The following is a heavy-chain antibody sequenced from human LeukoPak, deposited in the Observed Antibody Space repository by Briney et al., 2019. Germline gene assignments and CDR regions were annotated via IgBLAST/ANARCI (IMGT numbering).Heavy chain of an antibody. CDR2: ISAGNGNT. CDR1: GYIFTSYV. CDR3: AKDSHNFSADF. Sequence: ASVKVSCKASGYIFTSYVIHWVRQAPGQRLEWMGLISAGNGNTKYSQEFQDRVTITSDTSATTAYMELSSLRSEDTAIYYCAKDSHNFSADFWGQGTLVTVSS. D-gene: IGHD1-20*01. V-gene: IGHV1-3*01. J-gene: IGHJ4*02.